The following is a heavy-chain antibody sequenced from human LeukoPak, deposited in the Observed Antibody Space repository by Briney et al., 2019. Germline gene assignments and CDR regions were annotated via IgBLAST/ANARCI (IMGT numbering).Heavy chain of an antibody. CDR2: ISAYNGNT. Sequence: ASVKVSCKPSGDTFTSYGISWGRQSPGQGREWMGWISAYNGNTNYAQKLQSRVTMTTDTSTRTAYLELRSLRFDDTAVYYCARDYCSGGSCHLGAFDIWGQGTMVTVSS. CDR1: GDTFTSYG. V-gene: IGHV1-18*01. CDR3: ARDYCSGGSCHLGAFDI. J-gene: IGHJ3*02. D-gene: IGHD2-15*01.